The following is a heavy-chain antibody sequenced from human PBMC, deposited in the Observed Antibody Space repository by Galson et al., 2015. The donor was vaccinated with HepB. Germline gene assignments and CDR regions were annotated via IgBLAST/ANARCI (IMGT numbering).Heavy chain of an antibody. J-gene: IGHJ6*02. CDR3: AKEGVDGYYNYYGMDV. V-gene: IGHV1-69*08. CDR2: IIPILGTA. CDR1: GGTFSTYT. D-gene: IGHD3-3*01. Sequence: SVKVSCKASGGTFSTYTISWVRQAPGQGLEWMGRIIPILGTANFAQNFQGRVTIIADRSTSTVYMELSNLRSEDTAVYYCAKEGVDGYYNYYGMDVWGQGTTVIVSS.